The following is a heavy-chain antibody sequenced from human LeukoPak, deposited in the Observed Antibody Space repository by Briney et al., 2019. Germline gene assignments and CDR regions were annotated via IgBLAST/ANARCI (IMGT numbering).Heavy chain of an antibody. CDR1: GFTFSSYA. D-gene: IGHD4-11*01. V-gene: IGHV3-23*01. CDR3: AKQLDHQQLSATDY. J-gene: IGHJ4*02. Sequence: GGSLGLSCAASGFTFSSYALSWVRQAPGKGLEWVSTIGDSGYSTYYADSVKGRFTISRDNSKNALYLQMNSLRAEDTAVYFCAKQLDHQQLSATDYWGQGTLVTVSS. CDR2: IGDSGYST.